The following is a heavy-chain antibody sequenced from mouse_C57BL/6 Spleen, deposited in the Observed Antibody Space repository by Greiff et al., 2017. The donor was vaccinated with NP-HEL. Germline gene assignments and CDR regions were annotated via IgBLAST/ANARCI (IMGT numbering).Heavy chain of an antibody. D-gene: IGHD2-3*01. Sequence: EVHLVESGGGLVKPGGSLKLSCAASGFTFSSYAMSWVRQTPEKRLEWVATISDGGSYTYYPDNVKGRFTISRDNAKNNLYLQMSHLKSEDTAMYYCAREGDDGYYGGTYYAMDYWGQGTSVTVSS. CDR2: ISDGGSYT. CDR1: GFTFSSYA. CDR3: AREGDDGYYGGTYYAMDY. V-gene: IGHV5-4*01. J-gene: IGHJ4*01.